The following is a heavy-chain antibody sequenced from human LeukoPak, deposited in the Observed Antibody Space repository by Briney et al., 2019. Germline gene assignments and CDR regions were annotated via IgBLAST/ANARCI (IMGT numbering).Heavy chain of an antibody. CDR2: INHSGST. CDR3: ARGGLLPGYCSSTSCYRVYYYGMDV. Sequence: SETLSLTCAVYGGSFSGYYWSWIRQPPGKGLEWIGEINHSGSTNYSPSLKSRVTISVDTSKNQFSLKLSSVTAADTAVYYCARGGLLPGYCSSTSCYRVYYYGMDVWGQGTTVTVSS. CDR1: GGSFSGYY. D-gene: IGHD2-2*02. J-gene: IGHJ6*02. V-gene: IGHV4-34*01.